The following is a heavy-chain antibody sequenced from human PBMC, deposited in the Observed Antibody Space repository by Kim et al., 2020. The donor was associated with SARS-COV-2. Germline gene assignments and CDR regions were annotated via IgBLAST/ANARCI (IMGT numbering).Heavy chain of an antibody. J-gene: IGHJ4*02. CDR3: ARGVVVPALVDY. Sequence: GGSLRLSCAASGFTFSSYSMNWVRQAPGKGLEWVSYISSSSTIYYADSVKGRFTISRDNAKNSLYLQMNSLRAEDTAVYYCARGVVVPALVDYWGQGTL. V-gene: IGHV3-48*04. CDR2: ISSSSTI. D-gene: IGHD2-2*01. CDR1: GFTFSSYS.